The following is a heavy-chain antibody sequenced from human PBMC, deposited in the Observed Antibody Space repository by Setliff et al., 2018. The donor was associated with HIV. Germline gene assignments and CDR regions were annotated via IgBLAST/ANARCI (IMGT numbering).Heavy chain of an antibody. CDR1: GFTFTSYS. Sequence: GASVKVSCAASGFTFTSYSMNWVRQAPGKGLEWVANIRGNGFTIYYADSVKGRFTISRDNADSSLYLQMNSLRPEDTAVYYCAKSGYCGSSTCRNYFYYMDVWGKGTTVTVSS. J-gene: IGHJ6*03. CDR3: AKSGYCGSSTCRNYFYYMDV. V-gene: IGHV3-48*01. D-gene: IGHD2-2*01. CDR2: IRGNGFTI.